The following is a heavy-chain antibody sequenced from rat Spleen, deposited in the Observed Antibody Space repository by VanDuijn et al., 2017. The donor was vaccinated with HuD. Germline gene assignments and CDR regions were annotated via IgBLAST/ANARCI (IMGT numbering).Heavy chain of an antibody. V-gene: IGHV5-29*01. CDR1: GFTFSDYY. CDR2: ISYDGSST. Sequence: EVQLVESDGGLVQPGRSLKLSCAASGFTFSDYYMAWVRQAPTKGLEWVATISYDGSSTYYRDSVKGRFTISRDNAKSTLYLQMDSLRSEDTATYYCARHSYTTGLDYWGQGVMVTVSS. J-gene: IGHJ2*01. CDR3: ARHSYTTGLDY. D-gene: IGHD1-6*01.